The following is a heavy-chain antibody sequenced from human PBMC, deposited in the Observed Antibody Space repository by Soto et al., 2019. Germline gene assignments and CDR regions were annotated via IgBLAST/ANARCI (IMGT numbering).Heavy chain of an antibody. D-gene: IGHD3-22*01. V-gene: IGHV1-3*01. CDR1: GYTFTSYA. CDR2: INAGNGNT. J-gene: IGHJ4*02. Sequence: GASVKVSCKASGYTFTSYAMHWVRQAPGQRLEWMGWINAGNGNTKYSQKFQGRVTITRDTSASTAYMELRSLRSDDTAVYYCAREPSYYYDSEGFDYWGQGTLVTVSS. CDR3: AREPSYYYDSEGFDY.